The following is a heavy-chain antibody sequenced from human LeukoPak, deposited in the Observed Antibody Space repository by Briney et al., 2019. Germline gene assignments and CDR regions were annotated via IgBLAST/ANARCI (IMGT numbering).Heavy chain of an antibody. CDR2: VNHGGAT. V-gene: IGHV4-34*01. CDR3: ARGRENYYGGSGYAFGRYFDY. D-gene: IGHD3-22*01. Sequence: PSETLSLTRGVSGGSLSGYFWNWIRQPPGKGLEYIGEVNHGGATIVNPSLQSRVTISIDTSRNQFSLRLSSVTAADTAVYYCARGRENYYGGSGYAFGRYFDYWAQGTLVTVSS. J-gene: IGHJ4*02. CDR1: GGSLSGYF.